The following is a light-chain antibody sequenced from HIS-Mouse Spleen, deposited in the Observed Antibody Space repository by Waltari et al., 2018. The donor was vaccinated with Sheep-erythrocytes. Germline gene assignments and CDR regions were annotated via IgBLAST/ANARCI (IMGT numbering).Light chain of an antibody. CDR3: QQLNSYPPA. CDR1: QGISSY. V-gene: IGKV1-9*01. Sequence: DIQLTQAPSFLSASVGDRVTITCRASQGISSYLAWSQQKPGKAPKLLIYAASTLQSGVPARFSGSGSGTEFTLTISSLQPEDFATYYCQQLNSYPPAFGPGTKVDIK. CDR2: AAS. J-gene: IGKJ3*01.